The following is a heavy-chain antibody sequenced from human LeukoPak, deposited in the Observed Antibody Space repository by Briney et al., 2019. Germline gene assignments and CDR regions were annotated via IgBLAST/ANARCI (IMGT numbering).Heavy chain of an antibody. J-gene: IGHJ4*02. V-gene: IGHV4-59*01. D-gene: IGHD4-17*01. Sequence: KPSETLPLTCTVSGGSISSYYWGWIRQPPGKGLEWIGYIYYSGSTNYNPSLKSRVTISVDASKNQFSLKLSSVTAADTAVYYCAGANDYGDYGLSNWGQGTLVTVSS. CDR1: GGSISSYY. CDR3: AGANDYGDYGLSN. CDR2: IYYSGST.